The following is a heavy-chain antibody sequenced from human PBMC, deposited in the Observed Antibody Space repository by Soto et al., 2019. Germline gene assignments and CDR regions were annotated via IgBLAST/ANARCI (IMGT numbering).Heavy chain of an antibody. CDR1: GFTFSSYA. J-gene: IGHJ6*03. CDR3: AKGDSGYDWLTLYYYYYMDV. CDR2: ISGSGGST. D-gene: IGHD5-12*01. Sequence: GGSLRLSCAASGFTFSSYAMSWVRQAPGKGLEWVSAISGSGGSTYYADSVKGRFTISRDNSKNTLYLQMNSLRAEDTAVYYCAKGDSGYDWLTLYYYYYMDVWGKGTTVTVSS. V-gene: IGHV3-23*01.